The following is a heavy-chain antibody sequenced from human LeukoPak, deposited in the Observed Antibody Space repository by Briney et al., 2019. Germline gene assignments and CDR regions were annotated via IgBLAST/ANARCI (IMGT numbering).Heavy chain of an antibody. V-gene: IGHV3-23*01. CDR3: AKEERITMIVVVITHFDY. J-gene: IGHJ4*02. D-gene: IGHD3-22*01. Sequence: AGGSLRLSCAASGFTFSSYAMSWVRQAPGKGLEWVSAISGSGGSTYYADSVKGRFTISRDNSKNTLYLQMNSLRAEDTAVYYCAKEERITMIVVVITHFDYWGQGTLVTVSS. CDR2: ISGSGGST. CDR1: GFTFSSYA.